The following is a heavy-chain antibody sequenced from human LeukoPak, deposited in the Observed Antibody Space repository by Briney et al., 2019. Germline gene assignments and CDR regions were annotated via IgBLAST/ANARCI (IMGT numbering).Heavy chain of an antibody. J-gene: IGHJ4*02. V-gene: IGHV3-7*01. CDR1: GFTFSSYW. CDR2: IKQDGSEK. D-gene: IGHD5-18*01. Sequence: PGGSLRLSCAASGFTFSSYWMSWVRQAPGKGLEWVANIKQDGSEKYYVDSVKGRFTISRDNAKNSLYLQMNSLRAEDTAVYYCAKDNVDTAMECDYWGQGTLVTVSS. CDR3: AKDNVDTAMECDY.